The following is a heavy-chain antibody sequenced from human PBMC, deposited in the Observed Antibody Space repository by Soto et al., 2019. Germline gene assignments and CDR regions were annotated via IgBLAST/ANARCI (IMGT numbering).Heavy chain of an antibody. D-gene: IGHD2-2*02. J-gene: IGHJ6*02. CDR3: ARNYHCSSTSCYRYYYYGMDV. V-gene: IGHV1-69*01. Sequence: QVQLVQSGAEVKKPGSSVKVSCKASGGTFSSYAISWVRPAPGQGLEWMGGIIPIFGTANYAQKFQGRVTITADESTSTAYMELSSLRSEDTAVYYCARNYHCSSTSCYRYYYYGMDVWGQGTTVTVSS. CDR2: IIPIFGTA. CDR1: GGTFSSYA.